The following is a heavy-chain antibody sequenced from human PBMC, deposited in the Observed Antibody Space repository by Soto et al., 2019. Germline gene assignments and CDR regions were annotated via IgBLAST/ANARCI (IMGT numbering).Heavy chain of an antibody. V-gene: IGHV4-4*09. Sequence: QVHLQESGPGLVKPSETLSLTCRVSGGSISNDYWTWIRQPPGKGLEWIGYIYKGGSINYNPSLKSRITISVDTSNNQFSTKLSSVTAADTAVYYCARAYYDRSGYAVDPWGQGTLVTVSS. CDR1: GGSISNDY. D-gene: IGHD3-22*01. CDR3: ARAYYDRSGYAVDP. J-gene: IGHJ5*02. CDR2: IYKGGSI.